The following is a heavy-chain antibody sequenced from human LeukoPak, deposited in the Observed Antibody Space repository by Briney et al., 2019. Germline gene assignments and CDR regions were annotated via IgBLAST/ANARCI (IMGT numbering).Heavy chain of an antibody. D-gene: IGHD2-21*01. J-gene: IGHJ4*02. V-gene: IGHV3-23*01. CDR3: AKAPVTTCSGAYCYPFDY. CDR1: GFNVRSYY. Sequence: GGSLRLSCAASGFNVRSYYMSWVRQAPGKGLEWVSAISGSGGSTYYADSVKGRFTISRDSSKNTLYLQMNRLRAEDAAVYYCAKAPVTTCSGAYCYPFDYWGQGTLVTVSS. CDR2: ISGSGGST.